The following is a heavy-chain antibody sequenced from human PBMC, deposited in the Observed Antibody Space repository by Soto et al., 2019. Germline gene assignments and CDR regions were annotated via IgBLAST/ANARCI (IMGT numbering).Heavy chain of an antibody. V-gene: IGHV1-69*13. D-gene: IGHD4-17*01. Sequence: SVKVSCKASGGTFSSYAISWVRQAPGQGLEWMGGIIPIFGTANYAQKFQGRVTITADESTSTAYMELSSLRSEDTAVYYCARDPKSDYGDYIYYFDYWGQGTLVTVSS. CDR1: GGTFSSYA. J-gene: IGHJ4*02. CDR2: IIPIFGTA. CDR3: ARDPKSDYGDYIYYFDY.